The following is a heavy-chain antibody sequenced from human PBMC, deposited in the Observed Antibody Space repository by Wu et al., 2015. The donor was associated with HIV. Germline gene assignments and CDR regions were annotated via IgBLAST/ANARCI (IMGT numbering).Heavy chain of an antibody. J-gene: IGHJ6*03. CDR1: GGTFNTYG. CDR2: IIPVFGIA. Sequence: QVQLVQSGAEVKKPGSSMKVSCKASGGTFNTYGISWVRQAPGQGLEWMGGIIPVFGIADYAQRFQGRVTISADESTGTAYLEMSSLRSEDTAVYYCARDRPRPLTGYYGGMGYYYMDVWGDGTTVTVSS. CDR3: ARDRPRPLTGYYGGMGYYYMDV. V-gene: IGHV1-69*12. D-gene: IGHD3-9*01.